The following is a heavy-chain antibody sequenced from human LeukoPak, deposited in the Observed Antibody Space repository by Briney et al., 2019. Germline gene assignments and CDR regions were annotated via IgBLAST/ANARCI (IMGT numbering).Heavy chain of an antibody. Sequence: ASVKVSCKASVYTFTGYYMHWVRQAPGQGLEWMGWINPNSGGTNYAQKFQGRVTMTRDTSISTAYMELSRLRSDDTAVYYCARVGSSWRRDFDYWGQGTLVTVSS. CDR2: INPNSGGT. CDR3: ARVGSSWRRDFDY. V-gene: IGHV1-2*02. CDR1: VYTFTGYY. J-gene: IGHJ4*02. D-gene: IGHD6-13*01.